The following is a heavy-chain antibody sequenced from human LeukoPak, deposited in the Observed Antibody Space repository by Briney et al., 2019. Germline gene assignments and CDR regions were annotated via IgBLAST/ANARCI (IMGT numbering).Heavy chain of an antibody. CDR3: ARPYYVAANYYFDY. D-gene: IGHD1-26*01. CDR2: ISGRGDVI. J-gene: IGHJ4*02. V-gene: IGHV3-48*03. Sequence: TGGSLRLSCAASGFTFSNYEMNWVRQAPGKGLEWVSYISGRGDVIYYADSVKGRFTISRDNAKNSPYLQMNSLRAEDTAVYYCARPYYVAANYYFDYWGQGTLVTVSS. CDR1: GFTFSNYE.